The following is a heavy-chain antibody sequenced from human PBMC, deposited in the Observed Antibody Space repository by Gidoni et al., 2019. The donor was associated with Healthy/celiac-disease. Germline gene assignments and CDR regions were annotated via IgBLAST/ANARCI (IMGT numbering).Heavy chain of an antibody. CDR3: ARDLYSYGSQI. CDR2: IYYSGST. Sequence: QVQLQESGPGLVKLSETLSLTCTVSGGSVSSGSYYWSWIRQPPGKGLEWIGYIYYSGSTNYNPSLKSRVTISVDTSKNQFSLKLSSVTAADTAVYYCARDLYSYGSQIWGQGTMFTVSS. V-gene: IGHV4-61*01. J-gene: IGHJ3*02. D-gene: IGHD3-10*01. CDR1: GGSVSSGSYY.